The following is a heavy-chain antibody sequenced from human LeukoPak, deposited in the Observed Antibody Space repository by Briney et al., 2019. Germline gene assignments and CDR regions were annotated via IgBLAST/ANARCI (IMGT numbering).Heavy chain of an antibody. CDR2: IRYDGSNK. J-gene: IGHJ6*03. CDR1: GFTFSSYG. CDR3: AKGREGAVAGRDYYYYMDV. V-gene: IGHV3-30*02. Sequence: GGSLRLSCAASGFTFSSYGMHWVRQAPGKGLEWVAFIRYDGSNKYYADSVKGRFTISRDNSKNTLYLQMNSLRAEDTAVYYCAKGREGAVAGRDYYYYMDVWGKGTTVTISS. D-gene: IGHD6-19*01.